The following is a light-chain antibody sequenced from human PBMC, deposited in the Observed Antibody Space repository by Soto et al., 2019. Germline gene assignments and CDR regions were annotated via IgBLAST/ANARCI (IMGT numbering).Light chain of an antibody. Sequence: QSALTQPRSVSGSPGQSVTISCTGTSSDVGGYNYVSWYQQHPGKAPKVMIYDVSERPSGVPDRFSGSKSGNTGSLTISGLQAEEEADYYCCSYAGSPRYVLGTGTKLTVL. J-gene: IGLJ1*01. V-gene: IGLV2-11*01. CDR3: CSYAGSPRYV. CDR1: SSDVGGYNY. CDR2: DVS.